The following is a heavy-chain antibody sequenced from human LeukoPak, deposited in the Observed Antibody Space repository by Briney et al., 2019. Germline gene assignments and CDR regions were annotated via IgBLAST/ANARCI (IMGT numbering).Heavy chain of an antibody. CDR2: ISSSSYI. J-gene: IGHJ5*02. CDR1: GFTFSSYS. Sequence: PGGSLRLSCAASGFTFSSYSMNWVRQAPGKGLEWVSSISSSSYIYYADSVKGRFTISRDNAKNSLYLQMNSLRAEDTAVYYCARDPEGYNWFDPWGQGTLVTVSS. V-gene: IGHV3-21*01. CDR3: ARDPEGYNWFDP.